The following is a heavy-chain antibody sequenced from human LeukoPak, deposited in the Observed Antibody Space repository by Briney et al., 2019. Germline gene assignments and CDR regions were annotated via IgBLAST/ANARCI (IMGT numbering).Heavy chain of an antibody. D-gene: IGHD2-21*02. CDR1: GYSFTSYW. V-gene: IGHV5-51*07. J-gene: IGHJ4*02. Sequence: GESLKISCKASGYSFTSYWIGWVHQMPGKGLEWMGIIYPGDSDTRYSPSFQGQVTISADKSITTAYLQWSTLKASDTAMYYCARLDRGGDPPVIDYWGQGTLVTVSS. CDR2: IYPGDSDT. CDR3: ARLDRGGDPPVIDY.